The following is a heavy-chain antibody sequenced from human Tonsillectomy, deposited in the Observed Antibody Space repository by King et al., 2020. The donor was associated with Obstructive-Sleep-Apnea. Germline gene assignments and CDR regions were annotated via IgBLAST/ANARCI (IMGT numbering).Heavy chain of an antibody. CDR2: INPYSGGT. CDR1: GYTFTDYH. D-gene: IGHD4-17*01. V-gene: IGHV1-2*02. CDR3: ATVAVATATYFFDY. Sequence: VQLVESGAEVKKPGASVKVSCKASGYTFTDYHIHWVRQAPGQGLEWVGWINPYSGGTNYAQKFQGRVTMTRDTSISTAYMELSRLTSDDTAVYYCATVAVATATYFFDYWGQGSLVTVSS. J-gene: IGHJ4*02.